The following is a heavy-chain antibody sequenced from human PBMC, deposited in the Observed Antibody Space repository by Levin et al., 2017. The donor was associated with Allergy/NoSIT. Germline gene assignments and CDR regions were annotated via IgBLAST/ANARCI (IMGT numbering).Heavy chain of an antibody. Sequence: GESLKISCAASGFTFSSYGMHWVRQAPGKGLEWVAVISYDGSNKYYADSVKGRFTISRDNSKNTLYLQMNSLRAEDTAVYYCAKDRWSRELLYYFDYWGQGTLVTVSS. J-gene: IGHJ4*02. D-gene: IGHD1-26*01. V-gene: IGHV3-30*18. CDR3: AKDRWSRELLYYFDY. CDR2: ISYDGSNK. CDR1: GFTFSSYG.